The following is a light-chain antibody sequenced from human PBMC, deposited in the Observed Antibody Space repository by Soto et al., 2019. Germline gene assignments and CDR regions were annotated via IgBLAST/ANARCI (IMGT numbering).Light chain of an antibody. CDR2: DAS. Sequence: EIVLTQSPATLSLSPGERATLSCRASQSVSSYLAWYQQKPGQAPRLLIYDASNRPTGIPARFSGSGSGTDVTHTISSLDPENFAFYYCQERSICPPEITFGQGTGLEIK. CDR3: QERSICPPEIT. V-gene: IGKV3-11*01. J-gene: IGKJ5*01. CDR1: QSVSSY.